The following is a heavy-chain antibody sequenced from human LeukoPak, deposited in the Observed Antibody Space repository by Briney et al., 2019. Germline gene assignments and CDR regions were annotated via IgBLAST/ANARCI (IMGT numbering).Heavy chain of an antibody. V-gene: IGHV4-31*03. CDR1: GGSISSGGYY. CDR3: ARDHAYYYGMDV. CDR2: IYYSGST. Sequence: SETLSLTCTVSGGSISSGGYYWSWIRQHPGKGHEWIGYIYYSGSTYYNPSLKSRVTISVDTSKNQFSLKLSSVTAADTAVYYCARDHAYYYGMDVWGQGTTVTVSS. J-gene: IGHJ6*02.